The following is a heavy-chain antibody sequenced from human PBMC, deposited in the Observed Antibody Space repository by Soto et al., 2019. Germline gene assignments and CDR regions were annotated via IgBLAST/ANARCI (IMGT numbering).Heavy chain of an antibody. D-gene: IGHD3-10*01. J-gene: IGHJ5*02. CDR1: GYSFTSYW. CDR2: IYPGDSDT. Sequence: GESLKISCKGSGYSFTSYWIGWVRQMPGKGLEWMGIIYPGDSDTRYSPSFQGQVTISADKSISTAYLQWSSLKASDTAMYYCARQSRITMVRGVHRGNWFDPWGQGTLVTVSS. CDR3: ARQSRITMVRGVHRGNWFDP. V-gene: IGHV5-51*01.